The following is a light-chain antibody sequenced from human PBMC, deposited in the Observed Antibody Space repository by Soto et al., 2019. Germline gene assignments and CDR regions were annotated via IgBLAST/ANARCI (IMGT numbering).Light chain of an antibody. CDR2: EVS. CDR1: SSDVGGYNY. J-gene: IGLJ1*01. Sequence: QSVLTQPASVSGSPGQSITISCTGTSSDVGGYNYVSWYQQHPGKAPKLMIYEVSNRPSGVSNRFSGSKSGNTASLTISGLQAEDEAAYYCSSYTSSSTLVFGNGTKGTVL. V-gene: IGLV2-14*01. CDR3: SSYTSSSTLV.